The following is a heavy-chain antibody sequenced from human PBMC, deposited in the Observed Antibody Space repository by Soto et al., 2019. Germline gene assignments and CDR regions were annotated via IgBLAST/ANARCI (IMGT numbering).Heavy chain of an antibody. CDR3: ALTYYYGSGSSGAYYYYGMDV. Sequence: QVTLKESGPVLGKPTETLTLTCTVSGFSLSNARMGVSWIRQPPGKALEWLAHIFSNDEKSYSTSLKSRLTLTKDTSKSQVVLTKTNMDPVDTATYYCALTYYYGSGSSGAYYYYGMDVWGQGTTVTVSS. CDR1: GFSLSNARMG. V-gene: IGHV2-26*01. D-gene: IGHD3-10*01. CDR2: IFSNDEK. J-gene: IGHJ6*02.